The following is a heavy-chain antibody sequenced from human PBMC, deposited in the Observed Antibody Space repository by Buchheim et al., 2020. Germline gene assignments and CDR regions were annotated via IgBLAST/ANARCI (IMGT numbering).Heavy chain of an antibody. Sequence: QVQLVQSGAEVKKPGSSVKVSCKASGGTFSSYTISWVRQAPGQGLEWMGWMNPNSGNTGYAQKFQGRVTMTRNTSISTAYMELSSLRSKDTAVYYCARGRYYYDSSGYYTYYFDYWGQGTL. V-gene: IGHV1-8*02. CDR1: GGTFSSYT. J-gene: IGHJ4*02. CDR2: MNPNSGNT. D-gene: IGHD3-22*01. CDR3: ARGRYYYDSSGYYTYYFDY.